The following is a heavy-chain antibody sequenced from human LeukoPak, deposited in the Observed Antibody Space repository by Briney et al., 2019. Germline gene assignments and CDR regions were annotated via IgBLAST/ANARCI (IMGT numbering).Heavy chain of an antibody. CDR2: IYYSGST. V-gene: IGHV4-59*01. J-gene: IGHJ6*03. D-gene: IGHD6-13*01. CDR3: ARGGRSWYYYYYMDV. CDR1: GDSISSDY. Sequence: SETLSLTCAVSGDSISSDYWSWVRQPPGKGLEWIGYIYYSGSTNYNPSLKSRVTISVDTSKNQFSLKLSSVTAADTAVYYCARGGRSWYYYYYMDVWGKGTTVTISS.